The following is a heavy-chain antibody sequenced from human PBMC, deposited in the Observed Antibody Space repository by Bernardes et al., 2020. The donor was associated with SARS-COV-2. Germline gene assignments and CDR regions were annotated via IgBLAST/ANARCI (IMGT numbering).Heavy chain of an antibody. CDR2: IYYSGST. J-gene: IGHJ6*02. D-gene: IGHD6-13*01. CDR1: GGSISSSSYY. CDR3: ARQYSSSWHSHYYYYYGMDV. V-gene: IGHV4-39*01. Sequence: SETLSLTCTVSGGSISSSSYYWGWIRQPPGKGLEWIGSIYYSGSTYYNPSLKSRVTISVDTSKNQFSLKLSSVTAADTAVYYCARQYSSSWHSHYYYYYGMDVWGQGTTVTVSS.